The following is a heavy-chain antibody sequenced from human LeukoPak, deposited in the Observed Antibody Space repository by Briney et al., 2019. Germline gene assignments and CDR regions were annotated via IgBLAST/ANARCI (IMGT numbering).Heavy chain of an antibody. CDR1: GGSISSSSHY. Sequence: SETLSLTCTVSGGSISSSSHYWGWIRQPPGKGLEWIGSIYYSGSTYYNPSLESRVTISVDTSKNQFSLKLTSATAADTAVYYCARHSCLAVAGWGYHFDYWGQGTLVTVSS. CDR3: ARHSCLAVAGWGYHFDY. V-gene: IGHV4-39*01. D-gene: IGHD6-19*01. J-gene: IGHJ4*02. CDR2: IYYSGST.